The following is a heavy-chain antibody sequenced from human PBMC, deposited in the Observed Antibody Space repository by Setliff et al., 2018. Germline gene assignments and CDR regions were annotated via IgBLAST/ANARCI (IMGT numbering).Heavy chain of an antibody. J-gene: IGHJ5*02. CDR1: GASISDYY. V-gene: IGHV4-4*07. CDR2: VSASGST. Sequence: SETLSLTCTVSGASISDYYWTWIRQPAGKELEWIGRVSASGSTTYNPSLKSRVTMSVDTSRNQISLNLTSVTAADTAMYYCARERTIFGILVISGWFDPWGQGTVVTV. CDR3: ARERTIFGILVISGWFDP. D-gene: IGHD3-3*01.